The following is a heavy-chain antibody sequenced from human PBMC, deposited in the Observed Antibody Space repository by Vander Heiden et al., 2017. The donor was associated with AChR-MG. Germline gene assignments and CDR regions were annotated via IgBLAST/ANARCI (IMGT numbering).Heavy chain of an antibody. CDR1: GFTSTHYH. Sequence: QVQLVQSGAAVKTPGASLKVSCKTSGFTSTHYHMHWVRQAPGQGLEWVGTINPSLDSTHYAQKFQGRVRMTRDTSTKTVYMDMTSLRPEDTAVYFCARELTGSFYFDFWGQGSLVTVSS. D-gene: IGHD1-26*01. CDR3: ARELTGSFYFDF. V-gene: IGHV1-46*03. CDR2: INPSLDST. J-gene: IGHJ4*02.